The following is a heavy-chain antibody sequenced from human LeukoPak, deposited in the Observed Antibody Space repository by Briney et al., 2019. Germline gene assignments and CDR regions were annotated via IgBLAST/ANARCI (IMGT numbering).Heavy chain of an antibody. CDR2: IKQDGSEK. CDR3: ARDVLAAGATGTFDI. V-gene: IGHV3-7*03. Sequence: PGGSLRLSCAASTFTFSNYWMSWVRQAPGKGLGWVANIKQDGSEKYYVDSVKGRFTISRDNAKTSLYLQMNSLRAEDTAVYYCARDVLAAGATGTFDIWGQGTMVTVSS. D-gene: IGHD6-25*01. CDR1: TFTFSNYW. J-gene: IGHJ3*02.